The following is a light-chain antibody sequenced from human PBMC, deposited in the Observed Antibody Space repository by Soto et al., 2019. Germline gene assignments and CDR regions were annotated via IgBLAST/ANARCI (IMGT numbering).Light chain of an antibody. J-gene: IGKJ1*01. CDR1: QSVSSN. CDR3: QQYGSSGT. Sequence: ECVLTQSPATLSVSRGERATRSCRASQSVSSNLAWYQQKPGQAPRLLIYGASNRATGIPDRFSGSGSGTDFTLTISRLEPEDFAVYYCQQYGSSGTFGQGTKVDIK. CDR2: GAS. V-gene: IGKV3-20*01.